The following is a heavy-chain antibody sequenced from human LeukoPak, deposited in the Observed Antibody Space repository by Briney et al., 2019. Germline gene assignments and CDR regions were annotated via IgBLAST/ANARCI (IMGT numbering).Heavy chain of an antibody. D-gene: IGHD2-21*01. V-gene: IGHV4-39*01. CDR2: ISYGGST. Sequence: PSETLSLTCTVSGGSISSYSNYWAWIRQPPGRGLEWIGSISYGGSTYYSPSLESRVTISVDTSKNQFSLKLSSVTAADTAVYYCARQALWFFDHWGQGTLVTVPS. J-gene: IGHJ4*02. CDR3: ARQALWFFDH. CDR1: GGSISSYSNY.